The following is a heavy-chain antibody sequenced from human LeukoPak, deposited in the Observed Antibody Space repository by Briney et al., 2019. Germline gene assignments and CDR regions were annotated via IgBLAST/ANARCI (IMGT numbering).Heavy chain of an antibody. V-gene: IGHV4-34*01. CDR2: INHSGST. J-gene: IGHJ4*02. CDR3: APSAAAGTRFDS. Sequence: PSETLSLTCAVYGGSFSGYYWGWIRQPPGKGLEWIGEINHSGSTNYNPSLKSRVTISVDTSKNQFSLKLSSVTAADTAVYYCAPSAAAGTRFDSWGQGTLVTVSS. D-gene: IGHD6-13*01. CDR1: GGSFSGYY.